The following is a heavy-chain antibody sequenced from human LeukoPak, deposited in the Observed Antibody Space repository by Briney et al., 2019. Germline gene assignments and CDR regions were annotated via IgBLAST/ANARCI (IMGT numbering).Heavy chain of an antibody. Sequence: GGSLRLSCAASGFTFSSCWMSWVRQAPGKGLEWVANIKQDGSEKYYVDSVKGRFTISRDNAKNSLYLQMNSLRAEDTAVYYCARDSLGGSSFDYWGQGTLVTVSS. CDR3: ARDSLGGSSFDY. D-gene: IGHD1-26*01. V-gene: IGHV3-7*01. CDR2: IKQDGSEK. CDR1: GFTFSSCW. J-gene: IGHJ4*02.